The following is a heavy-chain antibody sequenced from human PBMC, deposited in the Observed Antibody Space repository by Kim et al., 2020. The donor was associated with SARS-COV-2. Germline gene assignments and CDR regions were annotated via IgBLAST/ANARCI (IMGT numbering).Heavy chain of an antibody. CDR1: GFTFRSYA. CDR2: VHGGGVNK. CDR3: TNLRYGF. D-gene: IGHD3-16*01. Sequence: GGSLRLFCAASGFTFRSYAVHWVRQAPGKGLQWVSSVHGGGVNKYYADSVKGRFTISRDDSKNTAYLHMTSLRAEDTAIYYCTNLRYGFWGQGSLLTVSS. J-gene: IGHJ1*01. V-gene: IGHV3-23*01.